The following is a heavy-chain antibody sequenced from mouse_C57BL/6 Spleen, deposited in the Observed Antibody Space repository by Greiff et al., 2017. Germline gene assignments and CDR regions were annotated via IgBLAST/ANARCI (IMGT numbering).Heavy chain of an antibody. CDR3: ARVGYYDHDVEWYYARDY. D-gene: IGHD2-4*01. J-gene: IGHJ4*01. Sequence: VQLQQSGPELVKPGASVKISCKASGYSFTGYYMHWVKQSSEKSLEWIGEINPSTGGTSYNQKFKGKATLTLDKSSSTAYMQLKSLTSEDSAIYYCARVGYYDHDVEWYYARDYWGQGTSVTVSS. CDR1: GYSFTGYY. V-gene: IGHV1-43*01. CDR2: INPSTGGT.